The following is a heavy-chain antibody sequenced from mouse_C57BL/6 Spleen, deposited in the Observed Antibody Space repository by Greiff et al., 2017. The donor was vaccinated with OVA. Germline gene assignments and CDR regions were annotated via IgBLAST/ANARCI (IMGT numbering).Heavy chain of an antibody. CDR3: ARRSTGTVAWFAY. V-gene: IGHV1-75*01. D-gene: IGHD4-1*01. CDR2: IFPGSGST. CDR1: GYTFTDYY. Sequence: QVQLKQSGPELVKPGASVKISCKASGYTFTDYYINWVKQRPGQGLEWIGWIFPGSGSTYYNEKFKGKATLTVDKSSSTAYMLLSSLTSEDSAVYFCARRSTGTVAWFAYWGQGTLVTVSA. J-gene: IGHJ3*01.